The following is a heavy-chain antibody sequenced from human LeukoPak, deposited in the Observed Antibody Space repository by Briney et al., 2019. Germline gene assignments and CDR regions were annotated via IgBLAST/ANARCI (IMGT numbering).Heavy chain of an antibody. CDR2: IYYSGST. D-gene: IGHD4-23*01. V-gene: IGHV4-61*01. J-gene: IGHJ4*02. Sequence: PSETLSLTCTVSGGSVSSGSYYWSWIRQPPGKGLEWIGYIYYSGSTNYNPSLKSRVTMLLDKSKNQFSLNLNSVTAADTAVYYCARNGGNSDFDYWGQGTLVTVSS. CDR1: GGSVSSGSYY. CDR3: ARNGGNSDFDY.